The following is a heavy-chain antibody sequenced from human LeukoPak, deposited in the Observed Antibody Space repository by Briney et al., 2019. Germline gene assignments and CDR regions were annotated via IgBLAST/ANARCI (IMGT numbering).Heavy chain of an antibody. Sequence: GGSLRLSCAASGFTFSSYSMNWVRQAPGKGLEWVSYISSSGSTIYYADSVKGRFTISRDNAKNSLYLQMNSLRAEDTAVYYCARGGYGGNSFDPWGQGTLVTVSS. CDR3: ARGGYGGNSFDP. J-gene: IGHJ5*02. CDR2: ISSSGSTI. D-gene: IGHD4-23*01. V-gene: IGHV3-48*04. CDR1: GFTFSSYS.